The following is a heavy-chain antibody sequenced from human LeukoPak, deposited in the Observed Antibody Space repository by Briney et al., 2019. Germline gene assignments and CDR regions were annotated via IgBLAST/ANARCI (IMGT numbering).Heavy chain of an antibody. V-gene: IGHV1-2*02. Sequence: ASVKVSCKASGYTFTGYYMHWVRQAPGQGLEWMGWISPNSGGTNYAQKFQGRVTMTRDTSISTAYMELSRLRSDDTAVYYCARSIAAAGRRVDYWGQGTLLTVSS. CDR3: ARSIAAAGRRVDY. J-gene: IGHJ4*02. CDR2: ISPNSGGT. CDR1: GYTFTGYY. D-gene: IGHD6-13*01.